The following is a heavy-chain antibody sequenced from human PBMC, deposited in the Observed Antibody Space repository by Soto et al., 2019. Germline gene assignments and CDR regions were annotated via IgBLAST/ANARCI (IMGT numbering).Heavy chain of an antibody. D-gene: IGHD3-10*01. Sequence: LSLTFTVSGASISSGGYYWSWIRQHPGKGLEWTGYIYYSGRTYYNPSLNSRLTISVDTSTNQISMKLSFVTAADTAVYYYASFLRGSGYNWFDPWGHGTLVTVSS. J-gene: IGHJ5*02. CDR2: IYYSGRT. V-gene: IGHV4-31*03. CDR3: ASFLRGSGYNWFDP. CDR1: GASISSGGYY.